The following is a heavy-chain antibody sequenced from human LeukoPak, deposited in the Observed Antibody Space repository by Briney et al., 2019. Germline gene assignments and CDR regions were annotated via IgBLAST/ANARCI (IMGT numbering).Heavy chain of an antibody. Sequence: GGSLRLSCAASGFTFNIYEMNWVRQAPGKGLEWVSYISSSGSTIYYADSVKGRFTISRDNAKNSLYLQMNSLRAEDTAVYYCARGPSSGWYATYYFEYWGQGTLVTVFS. V-gene: IGHV3-48*03. CDR3: ARGPSSGWYATYYFEY. D-gene: IGHD6-19*01. J-gene: IGHJ4*02. CDR2: ISSSGSTI. CDR1: GFTFNIYE.